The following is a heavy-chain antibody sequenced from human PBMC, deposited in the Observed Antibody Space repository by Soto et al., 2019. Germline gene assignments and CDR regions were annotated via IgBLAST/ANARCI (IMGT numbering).Heavy chain of an antibody. CDR1: GYTFTTYG. D-gene: IGHD2-2*01. CDR3: VRDSFGHAVFDY. CDR2: ISTSNGNT. V-gene: IGHV1-18*04. Sequence: VASVKVSCKTSGYTFTTYGISWVRQAPGQGLEWMIWISTSNGNTNYAQKFQGRVTMTTDTSTTTATMELRSLTPDDTAVYYCVRDSFGHAVFDYWSQGTLVTVSS. J-gene: IGHJ4*02.